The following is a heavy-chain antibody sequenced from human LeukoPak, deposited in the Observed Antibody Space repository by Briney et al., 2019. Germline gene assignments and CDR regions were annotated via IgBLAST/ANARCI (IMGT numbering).Heavy chain of an antibody. J-gene: IGHJ3*02. V-gene: IGHV3-23*01. Sequence: KTGGSLRLSCAASGFTFSSYAMSWVRQAPGKGLQWVSAISGSGSGDSTYYADSVKGRFTISRDNSKNTLYLQMNSLRAGERAIYYWVTSYASVYIWGQGTMVTVSS. CDR1: GFTFSSYA. CDR3: VTSYASVYI. CDR2: ISGSGSGDST. D-gene: IGHD2-2*01.